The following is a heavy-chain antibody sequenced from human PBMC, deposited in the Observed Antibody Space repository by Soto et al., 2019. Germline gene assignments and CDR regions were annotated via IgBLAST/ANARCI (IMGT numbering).Heavy chain of an antibody. J-gene: IGHJ5*02. CDR2: VYNSGTT. CDR3: ARESRDVVPADYNWFDP. D-gene: IGHD2-2*01. Sequence: PSETLSLTCAGSGGSIGTYYWSWIRQPPGKGLEWIGYVYNSGTTNYNPSLKSRVTISVDTSKNQFSLKLKYVTAADTAVYYCARESRDVVPADYNWFDPWGQGTLVTVS. CDR1: GGSIGTYY. V-gene: IGHV4-59*01.